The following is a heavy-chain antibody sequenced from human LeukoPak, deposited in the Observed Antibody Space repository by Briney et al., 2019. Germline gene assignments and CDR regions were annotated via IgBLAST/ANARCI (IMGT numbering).Heavy chain of an antibody. CDR2: ISSIRCYT. V-gene: IGHV3-21*01. D-gene: IGHD3-16*01. CDR1: GFTFSSYI. Sequence: GGSLRLSCAASGFTFSSYIMNWVRQAPGKGLEWDSSISSIRCYTYSADPLKGRFTLSRNNAKNPLYPQMNSLRAEDPAVYYWARDRGLGGGDFDYWGQGTLVTVSS. J-gene: IGHJ4*02. CDR3: ARDRGLGGGDFDY.